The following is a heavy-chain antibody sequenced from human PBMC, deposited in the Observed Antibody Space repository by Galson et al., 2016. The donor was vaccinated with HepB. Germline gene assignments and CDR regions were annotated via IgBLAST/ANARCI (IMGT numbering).Heavy chain of an antibody. Sequence: SLRLSCAASGFTFKNFGMNWVRQAPGKGLEWVSTICGSCGDIDYADSVQGRFTISRDNSKNTLSLQMNSLRAEDTATYYCANDPSHWIENPFALWGQGTLGTVSS. V-gene: IGHV3-23*01. J-gene: IGHJ4*02. CDR2: ICGSCGDI. CDR3: ANDPSHWIENPFAL. D-gene: IGHD2-2*03. CDR1: GFTFKNFG.